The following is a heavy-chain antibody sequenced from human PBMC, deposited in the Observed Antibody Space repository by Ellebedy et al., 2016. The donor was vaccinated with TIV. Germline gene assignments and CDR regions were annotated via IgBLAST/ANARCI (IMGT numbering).Heavy chain of an antibody. CDR1: GFTFGDYA. CDR3: SRYLGYGY. Sequence: GGSLRLXXTASGFTFGDYAMSWYRQAPEKGLAWVGFIRSKAYGGTTEYAASVKGRFTISRDDSTSIAYLQMNSLKTEDTAVYYCSRYLGYGYWGQGTLVTVSS. CDR2: IRSKAYGGTT. V-gene: IGHV3-49*03. J-gene: IGHJ4*02. D-gene: IGHD5-12*01.